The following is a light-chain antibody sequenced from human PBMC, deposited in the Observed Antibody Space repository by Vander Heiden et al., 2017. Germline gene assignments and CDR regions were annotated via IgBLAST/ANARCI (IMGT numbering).Light chain of an antibody. CDR2: DAS. Sequence: EIVLTQSPATLSLSPGERATLSCRASQSVSSYLAWYQQKPGQAPRLLIYDASNRATGIPARFSGSGSGTDFTLTISSLDPEDFAVYYCQQCSTWLWTFGQGTKVEIK. CDR1: QSVSSY. CDR3: QQCSTWLWT. J-gene: IGKJ1*01. V-gene: IGKV3-11*01.